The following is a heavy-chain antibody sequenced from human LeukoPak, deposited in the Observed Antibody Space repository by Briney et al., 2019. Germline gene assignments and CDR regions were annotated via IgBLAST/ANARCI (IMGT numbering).Heavy chain of an antibody. CDR2: ISGSGGST. J-gene: IGHJ4*02. V-gene: IGHV3-23*01. D-gene: IGHD5-18*01. Sequence: SGGSLRLSCAASGFTFSSYAMSWVRQAPGKGLEWVSAISGSGGSTYYADSVKGRFTISRDNSKNTLYLQMNSLRAEDTAVYYCARDLVDTAMLGTLDYWGQGTLVTVSS. CDR1: GFTFSSYA. CDR3: ARDLVDTAMLGTLDY.